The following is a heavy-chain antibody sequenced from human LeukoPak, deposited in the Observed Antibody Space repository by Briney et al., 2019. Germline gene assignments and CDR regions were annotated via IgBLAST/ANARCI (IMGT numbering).Heavy chain of an antibody. CDR1: GGSISSYY. Sequence: PSETLSLTCTVSGGSISSYYWSWIRQPAGKGLEWIGRIYTSGSTNYNPSLKSRVTMSVDTSKSQFSLKLSSVTAADTAVYYCARTRRYCSSTSCFGRYNWFDPWGQGTLVTVSS. V-gene: IGHV4-4*07. J-gene: IGHJ5*02. CDR3: ARTRRYCSSTSCFGRYNWFDP. D-gene: IGHD2-2*01. CDR2: IYTSGST.